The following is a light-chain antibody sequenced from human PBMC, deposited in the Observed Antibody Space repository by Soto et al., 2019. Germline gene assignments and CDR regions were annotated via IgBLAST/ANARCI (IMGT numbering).Light chain of an antibody. Sequence: DIQMTQSPSTLSGSVGDRVTITCRASQTISSWLAWYQQKPGKAPKLLIYAASNLQSGVPSRFSGSGSGTDFTLTISSLQPEDSAIYYCQQADTFPITFGQGTRLEIK. CDR2: AAS. CDR3: QQADTFPIT. V-gene: IGKV1-12*01. J-gene: IGKJ5*01. CDR1: QTISSW.